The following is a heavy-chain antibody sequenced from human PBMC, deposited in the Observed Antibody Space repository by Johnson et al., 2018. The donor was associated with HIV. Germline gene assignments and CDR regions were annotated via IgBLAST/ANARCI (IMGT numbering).Heavy chain of an antibody. CDR1: GFTFDDDT. D-gene: IGHD2-8*02. CDR2: ISSSGSTI. J-gene: IGHJ3*02. Sequence: MLLVESGGVVVQTGGSLRLSCAASGFTFDDDTIQWIRQAPGKGLEWVSYISSSGSTIYYADSVKGRFTISRDKAKNSLYLQMNSLRAEDTAVYYCARWGRGSIVLVVYARSDAFDIWGQGTMVTVSS. CDR3: ARWGRGSIVLVVYARSDAFDI. V-gene: IGHV3-48*01.